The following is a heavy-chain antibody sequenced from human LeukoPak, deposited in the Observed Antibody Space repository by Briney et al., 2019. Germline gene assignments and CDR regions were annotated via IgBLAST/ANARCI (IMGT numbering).Heavy chain of an antibody. CDR3: ARGLSMIVVMGMDV. Sequence: SETLSLTCAVYGGSFSGYYWSWLRQPPGKGLEWIGEINHSGSTNYNPSLKSRVTISVDTSKNQFSLKLSSVTAADTAVYYCARGLSMIVVMGMDVWGQGTTVTVSS. CDR2: INHSGST. D-gene: IGHD3-22*01. J-gene: IGHJ6*02. CDR1: GGSFSGYY. V-gene: IGHV4-34*01.